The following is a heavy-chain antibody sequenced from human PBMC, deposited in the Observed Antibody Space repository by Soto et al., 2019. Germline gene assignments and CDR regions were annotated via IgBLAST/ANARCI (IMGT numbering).Heavy chain of an antibody. CDR2: ISYDGSSK. CDR3: ARQTSGFDY. Sequence: QVQLVESGGGVVQPGGSLRLSCAASGFTFSTYTLHWVRQAPGKGLEWVSIISYDGSSKYYSESLKGRFTISRDNSKNTLYLQMNSLSAEDTAVYYCARQTSGFDYWGQGTLVTVSS. D-gene: IGHD2-15*01. J-gene: IGHJ4*02. CDR1: GFTFSTYT. V-gene: IGHV3-30-3*01.